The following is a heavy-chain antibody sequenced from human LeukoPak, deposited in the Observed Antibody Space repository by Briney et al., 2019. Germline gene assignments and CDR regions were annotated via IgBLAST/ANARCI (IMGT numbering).Heavy chain of an antibody. CDR1: GYTFTSYG. J-gene: IGHJ4*02. V-gene: IGHV1-46*01. D-gene: IGHD3-22*01. CDR2: INPSGGST. CDR3: ARSGTYDSSGSYYFDY. Sequence: ASVKVSCKASGYTFTSYGISWVRQAPGQGLEWMGIINPSGGSTSYAQKFQGRVTMTRDTSTSTVYMELSSLRSEDTAVYYCARSGTYDSSGSYYFDYWGQGTLVTVSS.